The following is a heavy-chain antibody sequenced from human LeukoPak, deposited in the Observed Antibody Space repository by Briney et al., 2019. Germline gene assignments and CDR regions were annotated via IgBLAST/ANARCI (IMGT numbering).Heavy chain of an antibody. D-gene: IGHD6-25*01. CDR2: IYTSGST. J-gene: IGHJ3*02. V-gene: IGHV4-61*02. CDR3: ARQRAFDI. Sequence: SETLSLTCTVSGGSISSGSYYWSWIRQPAGKGLEWIGRIYTSGSTNYNPSLKSRVTMSVDTSKNQFSLRLSSVTAADTAIYYCARQRAFDIWGQGTMVTVSS. CDR1: GGSISSGSYY.